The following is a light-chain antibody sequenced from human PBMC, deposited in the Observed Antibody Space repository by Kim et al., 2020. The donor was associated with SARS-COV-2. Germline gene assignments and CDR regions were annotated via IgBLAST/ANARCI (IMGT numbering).Light chain of an antibody. Sequence: EIVLTQSPGTLSLSPGERATLFCRASQSVSSNYLAWYQQKPGQAPRLLIYGASSRAAGIPHRCSGSGSGTDFTLTISRLEPEDFAVYYCQQYGTSLYAFGQGTKLEIK. CDR3: QQYGTSLYA. CDR2: GAS. CDR1: QSVSSNY. V-gene: IGKV3-20*01. J-gene: IGKJ2*01.